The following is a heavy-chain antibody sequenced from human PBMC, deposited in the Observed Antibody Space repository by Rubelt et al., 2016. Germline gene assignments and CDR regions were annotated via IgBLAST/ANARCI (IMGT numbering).Heavy chain of an antibody. V-gene: IGHV1-2*02. D-gene: IGHD1-26*01. J-gene: IGHJ4*02. CDR3: ARDGRYISVRILDF. CDR1: GYRFTAAS. Sequence: QAQLVQSGAEVRKPGASVKVSCKASGYRFTAASIHWVRQAPGRGPEWMGWVKPNSGATYYAQEFQDRVTMTRDTATTTVFMVLADLRADDTVIYYCARDGRYISVRILDFWGQGTPVTVSS. CDR2: VKPNSGAT.